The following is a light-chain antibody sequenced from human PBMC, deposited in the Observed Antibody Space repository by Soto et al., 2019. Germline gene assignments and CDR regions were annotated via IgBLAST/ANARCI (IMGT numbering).Light chain of an antibody. CDR2: TDN. J-gene: IGLJ1*01. V-gene: IGLV1-40*01. CDR1: SSNIGAGYD. Sequence: QSVLTQPPSVSGAPGQRVTISCTGSSSNIGAGYDVHWYHQLPGTAPKLRVSTDNHRPSGVPDRLSASKSGASASLAITGLQAEEEAHYYCQSYDKTLTAYVFGTGTKVTVL. CDR3: QSYDKTLTAYV.